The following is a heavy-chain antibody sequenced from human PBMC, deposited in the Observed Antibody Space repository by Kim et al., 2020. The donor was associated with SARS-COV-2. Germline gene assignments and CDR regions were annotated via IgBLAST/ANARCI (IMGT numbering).Heavy chain of an antibody. J-gene: IGHJ6*02. CDR2: ISYDGSNK. D-gene: IGHD1-26*01. CDR3: ARDHSGSYSDYYYYGMDV. V-gene: IGHV3-30*04. Sequence: GGSLRLSCAASGFTFSSYAMHWVRQAPGKGLEWVAVISYDGSNKYYADSVKGRFTISRDNSKNTLYLQMNSLRAEDTAVYYCARDHSGSYSDYYYYGMDVWGQGTTVTVSS. CDR1: GFTFSSYA.